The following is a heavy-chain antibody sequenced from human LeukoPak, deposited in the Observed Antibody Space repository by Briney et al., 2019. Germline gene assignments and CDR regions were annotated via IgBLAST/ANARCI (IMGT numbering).Heavy chain of an antibody. CDR3: AREDGSGSQPGFDY. CDR1: EFTFSNYN. J-gene: IGHJ4*02. CDR2: ITSSSTYV. D-gene: IGHD3-10*01. V-gene: IGHV3-21*01. Sequence: GGSLRLSCEASEFTFSNYNMNWVRQAPGQRLEWVSSITSSSTYVFYADSVKGRFTISRDNAQNSLYLQMNSLRAEDTAVYYCAREDGSGSQPGFDYWGQGTLVTVSS.